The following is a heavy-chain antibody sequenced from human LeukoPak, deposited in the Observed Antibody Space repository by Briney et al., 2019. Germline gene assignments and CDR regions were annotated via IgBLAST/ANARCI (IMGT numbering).Heavy chain of an antibody. CDR2: IYYSGST. CDR1: GGSLSSGDYY. V-gene: IGHV4-30-4*01. D-gene: IGHD3-10*01. CDR3: VAEYFGSGSYYKDY. Sequence: SETLSLTCTVSGGSLSSGDYYWGWIRQPPGKGLEWIGYIYYSGSTYYNPSLKSRVTVSVETSKNQFSLKLSSMTAADTAVYYCVAEYFGSGSYYKDYWGQGTLVTVSS. J-gene: IGHJ4*02.